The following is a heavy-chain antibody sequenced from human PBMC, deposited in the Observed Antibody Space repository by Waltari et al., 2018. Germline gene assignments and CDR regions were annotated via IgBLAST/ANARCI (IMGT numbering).Heavy chain of an antibody. V-gene: IGHV1-18*01. CDR2: ISAYNGNT. J-gene: IGHJ6*03. CDR3: ARGQSITIFGVVKKHYYMDF. CDR1: GYTFTSYG. D-gene: IGHD3-3*01. Sequence: QVQLVQSGAEVKKPGASVKVSCKASGYTFTSYGISWVRQAPGQGLEWMGWISAYNGNTNYAQKLQGRVTMTTDTSTSTAYMELRSLRSDDTAVYYCARGQSITIFGVVKKHYYMDFWGKGTTVTVSS.